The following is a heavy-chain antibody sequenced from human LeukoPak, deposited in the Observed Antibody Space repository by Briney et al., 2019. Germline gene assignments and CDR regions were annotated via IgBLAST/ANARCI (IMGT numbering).Heavy chain of an antibody. CDR3: ARDRGTYSYYYYGMDV. D-gene: IGHD1-26*01. CDR2: ISTTSSYI. CDR1: GFTFNTYS. Sequence: GESLRLSCAASGFTFNTYSMNWVRQAPGKGLEWVSSISTTSSYIYYADSVKGRFTISRDNTKNSLYLQMNSLRDEDTAVYYCARDRGTYSYYYYGMDVWGQGTTVTVSS. V-gene: IGHV3-21*01. J-gene: IGHJ6*02.